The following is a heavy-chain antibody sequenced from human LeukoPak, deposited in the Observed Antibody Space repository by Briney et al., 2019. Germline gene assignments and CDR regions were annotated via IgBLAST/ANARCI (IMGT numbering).Heavy chain of an antibody. D-gene: IGHD6-6*01. CDR1: GFTFSSYS. CDR3: ARDPVYSSSFDFDY. Sequence: TGGSLRLSCAASGFTFSSYSMNWVRQAPGKGLEWVSSISSSSSYIYYADSVKGRFTISRDNAKNSLYLQMNSLRAEGTAVYYCARDPVYSSSFDFDYWGQGTLVTVSS. V-gene: IGHV3-21*01. J-gene: IGHJ4*02. CDR2: ISSSSSYI.